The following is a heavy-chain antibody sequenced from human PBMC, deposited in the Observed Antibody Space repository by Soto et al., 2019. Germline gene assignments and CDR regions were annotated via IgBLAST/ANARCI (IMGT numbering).Heavy chain of an antibody. CDR3: ARGIRTPKAGIDY. D-gene: IGHD2-21*01. J-gene: IGHJ4*02. Sequence: SETLSLTCAVYGGSLSGYYWSWIRQPPGKGLEWIGEINHSGSTNYNPSLKSRVTISVDTSKNQFSLKLSSVTAADTAVYYCARGIRTPKAGIDYWGQGTLVTVSS. CDR1: GGSLSGYY. CDR2: INHSGST. V-gene: IGHV4-34*01.